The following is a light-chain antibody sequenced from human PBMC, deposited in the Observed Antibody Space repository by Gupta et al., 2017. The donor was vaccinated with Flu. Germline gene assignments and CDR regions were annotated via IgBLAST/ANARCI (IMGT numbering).Light chain of an antibody. Sequence: VTSACARSSGSIARNYVQWYRQHPGRAPNPVMYEDNQRPTGVPDRFSGSTDCTSSTAALTISGGKHEDEDDYYYQSEYNSSQVFGGGTKLTVL. V-gene: IGLV6-57*03. CDR1: SGSIARNY. CDR2: EDN. J-gene: IGLJ3*02. CDR3: QSEYNSSQV.